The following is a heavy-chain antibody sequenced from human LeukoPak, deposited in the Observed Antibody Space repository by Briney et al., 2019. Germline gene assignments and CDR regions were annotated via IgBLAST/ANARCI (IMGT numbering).Heavy chain of an antibody. Sequence: SETLSLTCTVSGGSISSGDYYWSWIRQPPGKGLEWIGYIYYSGSTYYNPSLKSRVTISVDTSKNQFSLKLSSVTAADTAVYYCACLGPNQPQYYFDYWGQGTLVTVSS. D-gene: IGHD1-14*01. CDR1: GGSISSGDYY. V-gene: IGHV4-30-4*01. CDR2: IYYSGST. CDR3: ACLGPNQPQYYFDY. J-gene: IGHJ4*02.